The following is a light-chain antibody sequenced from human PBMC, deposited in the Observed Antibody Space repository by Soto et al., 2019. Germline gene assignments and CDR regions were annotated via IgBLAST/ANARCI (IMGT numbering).Light chain of an antibody. J-gene: IGLJ1*01. V-gene: IGLV2-14*01. CDR1: SSDVGGYNY. Sequence: QSALTQPASVSGSPGQSITISCTGTSSDVGGYNYVSWYQQHPGKAPKLMIYEVSNRPSGVSNRFSGSKSGNTASLTISGLQDEEEADYSCSSYKSRSTRVFGTGTKVTV. CDR3: SSYKSRSTRV. CDR2: EVS.